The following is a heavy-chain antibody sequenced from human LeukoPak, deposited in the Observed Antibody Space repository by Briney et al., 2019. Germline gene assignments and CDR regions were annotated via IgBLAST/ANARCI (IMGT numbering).Heavy chain of an antibody. V-gene: IGHV1-2*02. Sequence: ASVKVSCKASGYTFTDYYLHWVRQAPGQGLEWMGWINPNSGGTNYPQKFQGRVTMTRDTSISTAYMELSRLRSDDTAVHYCARGYYYDSSGYYGNGAFDIWGQGTMVTVSS. D-gene: IGHD3-22*01. J-gene: IGHJ3*02. CDR2: INPNSGGT. CDR1: GYTFTDYY. CDR3: ARGYYYDSSGYYGNGAFDI.